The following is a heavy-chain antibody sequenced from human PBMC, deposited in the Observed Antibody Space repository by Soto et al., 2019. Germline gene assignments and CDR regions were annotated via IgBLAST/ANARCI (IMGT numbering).Heavy chain of an antibody. J-gene: IGHJ6*02. CDR3: VSKLGPYYYGLDV. Sequence: SETLSLTCTVYGDSITNNRWWSWVRPPPGKGPELIGEIYHTGIAHYNPSLDSRVAFSVDKSKNQFSLSLTSVTAADTAVYYCVSKLGPYYYGLDVWGQGTTVTVSS. V-gene: IGHV4-4*02. D-gene: IGHD3-16*01. CDR1: GDSITNNRW. CDR2: IYHTGIA.